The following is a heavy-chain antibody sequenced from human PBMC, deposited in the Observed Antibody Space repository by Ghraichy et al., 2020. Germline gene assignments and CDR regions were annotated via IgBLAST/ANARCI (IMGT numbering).Heavy chain of an antibody. J-gene: IGHJ6*03. CDR1: GYSISTGHW. CDR3: ARDGDYYMDD. D-gene: IGHD3-16*01. V-gene: IGHV4-4*02. Sequence: SETLSLTCAVSGYSISTGHWWSCLRQPPGKRLEWIGEILHSGNTNCNPSLKSRVTISVDKSKNQFSLQMSSVTAADTAVYYCARDGDYYMDDLGKGSTVTIAS. CDR2: ILHSGNT.